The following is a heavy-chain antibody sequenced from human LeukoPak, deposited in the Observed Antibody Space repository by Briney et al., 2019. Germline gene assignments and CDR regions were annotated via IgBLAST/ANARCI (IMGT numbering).Heavy chain of an antibody. D-gene: IGHD6-19*01. CDR3: ASHSSGWYEYYFDY. CDR1: GCTFTGYY. Sequence: ASVKVSCKASGCTFTGYYMHWVRQAPGQGLEWMGWINPNSGGTNYAQKFQGRVTMTRDTSISTAYMELSRLRSDDTAVYYCASHSSGWYEYYFDYWGQGTLVTVSS. V-gene: IGHV1-2*02. J-gene: IGHJ4*02. CDR2: INPNSGGT.